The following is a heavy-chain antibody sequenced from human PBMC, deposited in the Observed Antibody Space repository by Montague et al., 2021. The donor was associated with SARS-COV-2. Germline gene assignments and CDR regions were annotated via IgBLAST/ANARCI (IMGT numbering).Heavy chain of an antibody. D-gene: IGHD3-10*01. CDR3: ARDRGRYFDSGSYNWLDS. Sequence: SETLSLTCTVSGDSISNYYWTWIRQPPGKGPEWIGYIYYTGNTKYKPSLKSRVTISVDTSKNQFSLNLKSVTAADTAVYYCARDRGRYFDSGSYNWLDSWGQGTLVTVSS. CDR1: GDSISNYY. CDR2: IYYTGNT. J-gene: IGHJ5*01. V-gene: IGHV4-59*01.